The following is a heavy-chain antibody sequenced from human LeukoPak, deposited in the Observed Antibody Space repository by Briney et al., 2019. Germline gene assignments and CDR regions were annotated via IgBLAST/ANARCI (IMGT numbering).Heavy chain of an antibody. V-gene: IGHV3-30*18. J-gene: IGHJ4*02. Sequence: GESLRLSCAASGFTFSSYGMHWVRQAPGKGLEWVAVISYDGSNKYYADSVKGRFTISRDNSKNTLYLQMNSLRAEDTAVYYCAKDFPVPAALGGFDYWGQGTLVTVSS. CDR1: GFTFSSYG. CDR2: ISYDGSNK. D-gene: IGHD2-2*01. CDR3: AKDFPVPAALGGFDY.